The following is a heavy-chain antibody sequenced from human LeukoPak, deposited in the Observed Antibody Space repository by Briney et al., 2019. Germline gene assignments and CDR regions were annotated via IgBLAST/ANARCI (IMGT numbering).Heavy chain of an antibody. D-gene: IGHD6-25*01. J-gene: IGHJ4*02. Sequence: SETLSLTCTVSGGSFTTYYWSWIRQPAGKGLECIGRIYTSGSTNYNPSLKSRVTMSVDASKHQFSLKLSSVTAADTAVCYCARDRGLYYFDYWGQGTLVTVSS. CDR3: ARDRGLYYFDY. CDR1: GGSFTTYY. V-gene: IGHV4-4*07. CDR2: IYTSGST.